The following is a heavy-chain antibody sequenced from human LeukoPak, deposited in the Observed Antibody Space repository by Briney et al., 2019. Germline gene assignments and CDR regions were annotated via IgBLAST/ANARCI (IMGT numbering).Heavy chain of an antibody. Sequence: SVKVSCKASGGTFSSYGVTWVRQAPGRGLEWMGGIFPLYGTTDYAQKFGGRVSITADESTGTVYMGLSDLRSEDTAVYYCARVATHDDGSGTSILYFDDWGQGTLVTVSS. CDR1: GGTFSSYG. D-gene: IGHD6-19*01. J-gene: IGHJ4*02. CDR2: IFPLYGTT. CDR3: ARVATHDDGSGTSILYFDD. V-gene: IGHV1-69*13.